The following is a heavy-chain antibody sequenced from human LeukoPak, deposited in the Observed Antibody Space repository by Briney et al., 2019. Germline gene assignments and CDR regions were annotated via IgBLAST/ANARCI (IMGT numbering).Heavy chain of an antibody. D-gene: IGHD2-2*01. V-gene: IGHV3-66*01. CDR1: GFPVSSNY. CDR2: IYNNNT. J-gene: IGHJ5*02. Sequence: AGGSLRLSCAASGFPVSSNYMSWVRQAPGKGLECVSIIYNNNTYYADSVKGRFTISRDNSKNTLYLQMNSLRAEDTAVYYCATGDKELLFKRRKGGFDPWGQGTLVTVSS. CDR3: ATGDKELLFKRRKGGFDP.